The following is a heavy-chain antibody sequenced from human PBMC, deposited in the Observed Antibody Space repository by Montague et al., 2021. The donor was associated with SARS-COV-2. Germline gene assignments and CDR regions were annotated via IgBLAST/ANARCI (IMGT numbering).Heavy chain of an antibody. Sequence: SETLSLTCTVPGGSFSSDHYYWGWIRQAPGKGLEWIGSINHSGSTNYNPSLKSRVTISVDTSKNQFSLKLSSVTAADTAVYYCVRQWSGSCSGSGDRCHPIDYWGQGTLVTVSS. CDR3: VRQWSGSCSGSGDRCHPIDY. D-gene: IGHD2-15*01. CDR2: INHSGST. J-gene: IGHJ4*02. V-gene: IGHV4-39*01. CDR1: GGSFSSDHYY.